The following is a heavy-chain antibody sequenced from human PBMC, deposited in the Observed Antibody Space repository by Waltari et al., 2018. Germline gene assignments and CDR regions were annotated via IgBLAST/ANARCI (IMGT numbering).Heavy chain of an antibody. CDR3: ARSYSGYDYDS. CDR2: INTSGNT. J-gene: IGHJ4*02. D-gene: IGHD5-12*01. CDR1: GGSISSYY. V-gene: IGHV4-4*07. Sequence: QVQLKESGPGLVKPSETLSLTCTVSGGSISSYYWSWIRQPAGEGLEWIGRINTSGNTKFNPSLGSRVTVSVDTSKNQFSLKLSSVTAADTAVYYCARSYSGYDYDSWGQGTLVTVSS.